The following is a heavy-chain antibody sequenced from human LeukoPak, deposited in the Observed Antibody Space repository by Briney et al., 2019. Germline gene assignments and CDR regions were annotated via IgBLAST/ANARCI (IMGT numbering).Heavy chain of an antibody. CDR2: ISGSGGST. J-gene: IGHJ4*02. CDR1: GFTFSSYA. Sequence: GGSLRLSCAASGFTFSSYAMSWVRQAPGKGLDWVSAISGSGGSTFYADSVKGRFTISRDNSKNTLYLQMNSLTAEDTAVYYCAKRALMGSGSYYYFDYWGQGTLVTVSS. V-gene: IGHV3-23*01. CDR3: AKRALMGSGSYYYFDY. D-gene: IGHD3-10*01.